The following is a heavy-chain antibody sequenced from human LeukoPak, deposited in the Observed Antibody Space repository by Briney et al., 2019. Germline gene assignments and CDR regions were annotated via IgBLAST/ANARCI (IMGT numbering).Heavy chain of an antibody. D-gene: IGHD1-26*01. CDR3: ARGTGATPYYFDY. J-gene: IGHJ4*02. CDR2: ISGSGGST. CDR1: GFTFSSYA. Sequence: GGSLRLSCAASGFTFSSYAMSWVRQAPGKGLEWVSAISGSGGSTYYADSVKGRFTISRDNSKNTLYLQMNSLRAEDTAVYYCARGTGATPYYFDYWGQGTLVTVPS. V-gene: IGHV3-23*01.